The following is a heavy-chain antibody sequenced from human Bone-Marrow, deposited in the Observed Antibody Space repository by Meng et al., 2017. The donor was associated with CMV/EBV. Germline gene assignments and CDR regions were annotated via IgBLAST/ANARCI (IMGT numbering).Heavy chain of an antibody. Sequence: GESLKISCVASGFTFDDYGMSWVRQAPGKGLEWVSGINWNGGSTGYADSVKGRFTISRENAKNSLYLQMNSLRAGDTAVYYCARGDLAYCSSTSCHYGMDVWGQGATVTVSS. J-gene: IGHJ6*01. V-gene: IGHV3-20*04. CDR2: INWNGGST. D-gene: IGHD2-2*01. CDR1: GFTFDDYG. CDR3: ARGDLAYCSSTSCHYGMDV.